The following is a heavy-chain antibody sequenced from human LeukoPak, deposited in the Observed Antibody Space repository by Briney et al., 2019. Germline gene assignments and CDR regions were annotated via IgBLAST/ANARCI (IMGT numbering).Heavy chain of an antibody. D-gene: IGHD2-2*01. CDR1: EYSFATYW. CDR2: IYPGDSDT. V-gene: IGHV5-51*01. J-gene: IGHJ4*02. Sequence: GESLKISCQGSEYSFATYWIGWVRQMPGKGLEWMGIIYPGDSDTRYSPSFQGQVTISADKSISTAYLQWSSLKASDTAMHYCARLGYCSSTSCYLLDYWGQGTLVTVSS. CDR3: ARLGYCSSTSCYLLDY.